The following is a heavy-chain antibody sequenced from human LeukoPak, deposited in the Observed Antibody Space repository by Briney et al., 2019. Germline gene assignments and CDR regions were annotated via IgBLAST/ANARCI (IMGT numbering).Heavy chain of an antibody. D-gene: IGHD1-26*01. J-gene: IGHJ4*02. CDR2: ISSSSSYI. CDR3: ARDGVGATTCFDY. V-gene: IGHV3-21*01. CDR1: GFTFNTYS. Sequence: TGGSLRPSCAASGFTFNTYSINWVRQAPGKGLEWVSSISSSSSYIYYADSVKGRFTISRDNAKNSLYLQMNSLRAEDTAVYYCARDGVGATTCFDYWGQGTLVTVSS.